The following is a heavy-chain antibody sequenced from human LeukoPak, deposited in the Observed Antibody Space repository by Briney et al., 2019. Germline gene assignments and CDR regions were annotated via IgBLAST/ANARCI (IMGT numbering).Heavy chain of an antibody. CDR2: MNPNSGDT. CDR1: GYTFADYY. V-gene: IGHV1-2*02. CDR3: AGGRTDIVVVPATLRNYYFDY. Sequence: ASVKVSCKASGYTFADYYIHWVRQAPGQGLEWVGWMNPNSGDTNYARSFQGRVTMTRDTSISTAYMELSRLRSDDTAVYYCAGGRTDIVVVPATLRNYYFDYWGQGTLVTVSS. J-gene: IGHJ4*02. D-gene: IGHD2-2*01.